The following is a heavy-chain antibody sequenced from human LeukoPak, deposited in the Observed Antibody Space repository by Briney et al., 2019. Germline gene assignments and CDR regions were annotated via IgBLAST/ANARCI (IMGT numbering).Heavy chain of an antibody. J-gene: IGHJ3*02. D-gene: IGHD5-18*01. Sequence: GGSLRLSCAASGFTFSSYGMHWVRQAPGKGLEWVAVISYDRSNKYYADSVKGRFTISRDNSKNTLYLQMNSLRAEDTAVYYCAKGLDTAMVTGAFDIWGQGTMVTVSS. CDR1: GFTFSSYG. V-gene: IGHV3-30*18. CDR2: ISYDRSNK. CDR3: AKGLDTAMVTGAFDI.